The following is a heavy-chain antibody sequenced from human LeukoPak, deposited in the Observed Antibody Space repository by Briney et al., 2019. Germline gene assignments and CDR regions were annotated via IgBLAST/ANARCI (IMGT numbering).Heavy chain of an antibody. D-gene: IGHD3-10*01. V-gene: IGHV1-24*01. CDR1: GDTLTELS. CDR3: ATVGDHDFDY. J-gene: IGHJ4*02. CDR2: FDPEDGET. Sequence: ASVNVSCKVSGDTLTELSMHWVRQAPGKGNEWMGGFDPEDGETIYAQKFQGRVTMTEDISTDTAYMELSSLRSEDTAVYYCATVGDHDFDYWGQGTLVTVSS.